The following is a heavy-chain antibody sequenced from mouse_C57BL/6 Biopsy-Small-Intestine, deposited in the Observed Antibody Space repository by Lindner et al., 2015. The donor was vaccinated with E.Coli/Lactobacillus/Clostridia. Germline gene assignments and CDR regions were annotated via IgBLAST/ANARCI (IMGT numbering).Heavy chain of an antibody. V-gene: IGHV1-34*02. CDR2: IYPNNGGT. CDR3: ARGAYYRYEGYAMDY. D-gene: IGHD2-14*01. CDR1: GYTFTDYN. J-gene: IGHJ4*01. Sequence: VQLQESGPELVKPGASVKISCKASGYTFTDYNMDWVKQSHGKSLEWIGYIYPNNGGTGYNQKFKSKATLTVDKSSSTAYMELHSLTSEDSAVYYCARGAYYRYEGYAMDYWGQGTSSHRLL.